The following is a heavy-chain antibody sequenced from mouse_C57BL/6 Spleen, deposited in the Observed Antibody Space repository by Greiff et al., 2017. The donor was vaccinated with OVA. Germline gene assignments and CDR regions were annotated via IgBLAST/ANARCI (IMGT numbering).Heavy chain of an antibody. D-gene: IGHD2-10*01. J-gene: IGHJ4*01. CDR1: GFTFSDYG. Sequence: EVQRVESGGGLVKPGGSLKLSCAASGFTFSDYGMHWVRQAPEKGLEWVAYISSGSSTIYYADTVKGRFTISRDNAKNTLFLQMTSLRSEDTAMYYCARAYYGNWYYAMDYWGQGTSVTVSS. CDR3: ARAYYGNWYYAMDY. V-gene: IGHV5-17*01. CDR2: ISSGSSTI.